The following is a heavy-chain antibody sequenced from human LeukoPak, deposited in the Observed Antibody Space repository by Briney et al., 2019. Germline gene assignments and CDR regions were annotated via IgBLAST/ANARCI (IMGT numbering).Heavy chain of an antibody. V-gene: IGHV1-18*01. CDR3: ARCRSSSTSCYRWFDP. D-gene: IGHD2-2*01. CDR2: ISAYNGNT. CDR1: GYTFTSYG. Sequence: RASVKVSCKASGYTFTSYGISWVRQAPGQGLEWMGRISAYNGNTNYAQKLQGRVTMTTGTSTSTAYMELRSLRSDDTAVYYCARCRSSSTSCYRWFDPWGQGTLVTVSS. J-gene: IGHJ5*02.